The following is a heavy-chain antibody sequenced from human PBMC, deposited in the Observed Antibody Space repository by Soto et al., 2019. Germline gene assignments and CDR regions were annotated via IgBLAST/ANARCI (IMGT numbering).Heavy chain of an antibody. Sequence: ASVKVSCKASGYTFTSYGISWVRQAPGQGLEWMGGIIPIFGTANYAQKFQGRVTITADKSTSTAYMELSSLRSEDTAVYYCARLGYSYAPPMYYYYYGMDVWGQGTTVTVSS. J-gene: IGHJ6*02. CDR2: IIPIFGTA. V-gene: IGHV1-69*06. D-gene: IGHD5-18*01. CDR3: ARLGYSYAPPMYYYYYGMDV. CDR1: GYTFTSYG.